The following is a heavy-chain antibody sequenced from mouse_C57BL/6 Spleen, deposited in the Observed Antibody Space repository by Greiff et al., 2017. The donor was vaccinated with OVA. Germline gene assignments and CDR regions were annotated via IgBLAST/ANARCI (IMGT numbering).Heavy chain of an antibody. CDR1: GYTFTSYW. J-gene: IGHJ2*01. D-gene: IGHD1-1*01. CDR3: TRSGYYGSSPYYFDY. Sequence: VHVKQSGTVLARPGASVKMSCKTSGYTFTSYWMHWVKQRPGQGLEWIGAIYPGNSDTSYNQKFKGKAKLTAVTSASTAYLELSSLTNEDSAVYYWTRSGYYGSSPYYFDYWGQGTTLTVSS. V-gene: IGHV1-5*01. CDR2: IYPGNSDT.